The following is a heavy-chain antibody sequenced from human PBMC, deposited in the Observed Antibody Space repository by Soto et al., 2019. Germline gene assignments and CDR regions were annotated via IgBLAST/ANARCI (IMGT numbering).Heavy chain of an antibody. CDR1: GFSLSTSVGG. V-gene: IGHV2-5*02. Sequence: QITLKESGPTLVKPTQTLTLTCTFSGFSLSTSVGGVGWIRQPPGKALEWLALIYWDDDTRYSPSLKSRLTITKDTSKNQVVLTMTNMDPVDTATYYCAHSLIGYYYDSSGSNWFDPCGQGTLVTVSS. CDR3: AHSLIGYYYDSSGSNWFDP. CDR2: IYWDDDT. J-gene: IGHJ5*02. D-gene: IGHD3-22*01.